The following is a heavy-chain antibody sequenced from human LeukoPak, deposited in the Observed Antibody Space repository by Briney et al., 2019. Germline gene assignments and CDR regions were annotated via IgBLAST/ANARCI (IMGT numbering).Heavy chain of an antibody. J-gene: IGHJ6*03. CDR1: GGSISSGGYS. CDR2: IYHSGST. CDR3: ASIARIAAAGYYYYYYMDV. V-gene: IGHV4-30-2*01. D-gene: IGHD6-13*01. Sequence: SETLSLTCAVSGGSISSGGYSWSWIRQPPGKGLEWIGYIYHSGSTYYNPSLKSRVTISVDTSKNQFSLKLSSVTAADTAVYYCASIARIAAAGYYYYYYMDVWGKGTTVTVSS.